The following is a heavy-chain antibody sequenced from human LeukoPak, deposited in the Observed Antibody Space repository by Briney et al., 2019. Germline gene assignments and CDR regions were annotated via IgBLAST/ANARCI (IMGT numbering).Heavy chain of an antibody. D-gene: IGHD1/OR15-1a*01. Sequence: GGSLRLSCAASGFTFGDYAMIWVRQTPGKGLEWLSYIVSFSSPVYYADSVKGRFTISRDNAKNSLYLQMNSLRAEDTAMYYCARFLNNNTYADYWGQGTLVTVSS. V-gene: IGHV3-48*04. CDR2: IVSFSSPV. CDR3: ARFLNNNTYADY. CDR1: GFTFGDYA. J-gene: IGHJ4*02.